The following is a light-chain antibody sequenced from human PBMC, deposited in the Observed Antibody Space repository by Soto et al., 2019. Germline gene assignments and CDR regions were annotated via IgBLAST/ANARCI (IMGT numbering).Light chain of an antibody. CDR3: QQYNNWPLS. V-gene: IGKV3-15*01. J-gene: IGKJ4*01. CDR1: QSVSSSY. CDR2: GAS. Sequence: IVLTQSPGTLSLSPGERATLSCRASQSVSSSYLGWYQQKPGQAPRLLIYGASTRATGIPARFSGSGSGTEFTLTISSLQSADFAVYYCQQYNNWPLSFGGGTKVDIK.